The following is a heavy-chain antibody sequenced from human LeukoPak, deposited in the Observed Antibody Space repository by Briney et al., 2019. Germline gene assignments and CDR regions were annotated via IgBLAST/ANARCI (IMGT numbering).Heavy chain of an antibody. J-gene: IGHJ4*02. V-gene: IGHV1-2*02. CDR2: INFNSGGK. D-gene: IGHD2-21*01. CDR3: ARQIVSGSMGCDF. Sequence: ASVKVSCRASACTFSGYYIHWVRQAPGQGLEWVGWINFNSGGKIFAEKFKDRVTMARDTSISTAYMELSRLRSDDTAVYYCARQIVSGSMGCDFWGQGTLVTVSS. CDR1: ACTFSGYY.